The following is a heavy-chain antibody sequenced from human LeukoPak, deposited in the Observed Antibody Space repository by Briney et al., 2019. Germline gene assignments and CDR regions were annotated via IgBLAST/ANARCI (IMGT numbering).Heavy chain of an antibody. J-gene: IGHJ4*02. CDR3: AREGLITMVRGVVDY. CDR1: GGSFSGYY. V-gene: IGHV4-34*01. D-gene: IGHD3-10*01. Sequence: SETLSLTCAVYGGSFSGYYWSWIRQPPGKGLEWIGEINHSGSTYYNPSLKSRIIISVDTSKNQSSLKLSSVTAADTAVYCCAREGLITMVRGVVDYWGQGTLVTVSS. CDR2: INHSGST.